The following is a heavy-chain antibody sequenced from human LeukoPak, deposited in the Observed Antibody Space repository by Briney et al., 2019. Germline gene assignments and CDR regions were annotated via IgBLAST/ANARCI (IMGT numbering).Heavy chain of an antibody. Sequence: GGSLRLSCAASGFTFSDYYMSWIRQAPGKGLEWVSVIYSGGSTYYADSVKGRFTISRDNSKNTLYLQMNSLRAEDTAVYYCAREGTNAFDIWGQGTMVTVSS. CDR1: GFTFSDYY. CDR3: AREGTNAFDI. CDR2: IYSGGST. V-gene: IGHV3-53*01. J-gene: IGHJ3*02.